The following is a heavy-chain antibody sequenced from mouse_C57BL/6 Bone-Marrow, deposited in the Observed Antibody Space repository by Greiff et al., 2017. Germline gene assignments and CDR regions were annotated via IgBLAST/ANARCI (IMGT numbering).Heavy chain of an antibody. D-gene: IGHD2-5*01. J-gene: IGHJ2*01. CDR3: TISNYDYFDD. V-gene: IGHV14-4*01. CDR1: GSNINDDY. CDR2: LDPAHGDT. Sequence: EVQLQQSGAELVRPGASVKLSCTASGSNINDDYMHWVKQRPEQGLEWIGWLDPAHGDTVYASKSQGKATITADTASNTAYLQLSSLTSEDTAVYYSTISNYDYFDDWGHGTTLTVAS.